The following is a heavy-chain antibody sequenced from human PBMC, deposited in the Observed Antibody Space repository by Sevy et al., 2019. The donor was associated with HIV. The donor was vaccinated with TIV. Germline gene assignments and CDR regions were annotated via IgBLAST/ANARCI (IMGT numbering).Heavy chain of an antibody. CDR2: INWAGDNT. Sequence: GESLKISCAASGFTFDNYAMGWVRQAPGKGLEWVSLINWAGDNTYYGDSVRGRFTISRDNRKNPRYLQMKGMRTEDTALYHCGKDKQDCSDGNCERLSSEGFDIWGQGTKVTVSS. CDR3: GKDKQDCSDGNCERLSSEGFDI. CDR1: GFTFDNYA. D-gene: IGHD2-15*01. V-gene: IGHV3-43D*03. J-gene: IGHJ3*02.